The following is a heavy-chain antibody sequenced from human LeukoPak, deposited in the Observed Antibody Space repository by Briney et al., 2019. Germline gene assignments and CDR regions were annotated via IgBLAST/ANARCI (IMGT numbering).Heavy chain of an antibody. Sequence: SVKVSCKASGYTFTSYDIHWVRQDPGRGLEWMGRIIPILGIANYAQKFQGRVTITADKSTSTAYMELSSLRSEDTAVYYCAREGASSSPPHPIARYYYYYYMDVWGKGTTVTVSS. CDR2: IIPILGIA. J-gene: IGHJ6*03. V-gene: IGHV1-69*04. CDR1: GYTFTSYD. CDR3: AREGASSSPPHPIARYYYYYYMDV. D-gene: IGHD6-6*01.